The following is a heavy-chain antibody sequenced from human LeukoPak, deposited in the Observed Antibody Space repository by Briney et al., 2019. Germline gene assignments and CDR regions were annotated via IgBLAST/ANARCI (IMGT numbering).Heavy chain of an antibody. CDR3: ARDPIGRAAAVVFDI. J-gene: IGHJ3*02. CDR2: ISAYNGNT. CDR1: GYTFTSYG. Sequence: ASVKVSCKASGYTFTSYGISWVRQAPGQGLEWMGWISAYNGNTNYAQKLQGRVTMTTDTSTSTAYMELRSLRSDDTAVYYCARDPIGRAAAVVFDIWGQGTMVTVSS. D-gene: IGHD6-13*01. V-gene: IGHV1-18*01.